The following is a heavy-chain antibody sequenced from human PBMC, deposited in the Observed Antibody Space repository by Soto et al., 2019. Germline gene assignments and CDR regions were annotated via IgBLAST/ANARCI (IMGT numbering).Heavy chain of an antibody. CDR3: ARITPKGIDY. CDR1: GGSVSSGSYY. D-gene: IGHD3-10*01. J-gene: IGHJ4*02. Sequence: SETLSLTCTVSGGSVSSGSYYWSWIRQPPGKGLEWIGYIYYSGSTKYNPSLKSRVTISVDTSKNQFSLKLSSVIAADTAVYYCARITPKGIDYWGQGTLVTVS. V-gene: IGHV4-61*01. CDR2: IYYSGST.